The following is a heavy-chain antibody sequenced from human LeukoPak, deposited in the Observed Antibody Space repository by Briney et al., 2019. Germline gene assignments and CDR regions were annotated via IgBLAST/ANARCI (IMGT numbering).Heavy chain of an antibody. CDR1: GFTFSSYW. D-gene: IGHD4-11*01. Sequence: GGSLRLSCAASGFTFSSYWMTWVRQAPGKGLEWVANIKQDGSEKYYVDSVEGRFTISRDNAKNSLYLQMNSLRAEDTAVYFCARAVRGRTATSYYYYMDVWGKGTTVTVSS. V-gene: IGHV3-7*01. CDR3: ARAVRGRTATSYYYYMDV. CDR2: IKQDGSEK. J-gene: IGHJ6*03.